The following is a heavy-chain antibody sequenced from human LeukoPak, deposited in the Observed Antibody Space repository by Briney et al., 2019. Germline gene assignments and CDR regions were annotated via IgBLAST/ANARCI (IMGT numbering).Heavy chain of an antibody. CDR3: AKQSGYYGSGSRNYYYGMDV. CDR1: GFTFSSYA. CDR2: ISYDGSNK. D-gene: IGHD3-10*01. V-gene: IGHV3-30-3*01. J-gene: IGHJ6*02. Sequence: PGRSLRLSCAASGFTFSSYAMHWVRQAPGKGLEWVAVISYDGSNKYYADSVKGRFTISRDNSKNTLYLQMNSLRAEDTAVYYCAKQSGYYGSGSRNYYYGMDVWGQGTTVTVSS.